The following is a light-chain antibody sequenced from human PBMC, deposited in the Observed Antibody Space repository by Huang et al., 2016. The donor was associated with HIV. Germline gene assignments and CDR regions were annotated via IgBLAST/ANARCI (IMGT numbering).Light chain of an antibody. CDR3: QQSYSNTFT. V-gene: IGKV1-39*01. CDR1: QSISSY. J-gene: IGKJ3*01. Sequence: DIQMTQSPSSLSASVGDRVIITCRASQSISSYLNWYQQQPGQAPNLLIYAASSLKSGVPSRFSGSGSGTDFTLTIRSLQPEDFATYYCQQSYSNTFTFGAGTKVDVK. CDR2: AAS.